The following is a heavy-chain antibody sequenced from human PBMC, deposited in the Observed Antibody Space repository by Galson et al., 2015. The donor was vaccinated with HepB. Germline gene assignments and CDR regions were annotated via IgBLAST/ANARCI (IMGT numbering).Heavy chain of an antibody. CDR1: GLTFSNYG. D-gene: IGHD2-21*01. CDR3: ARDLIARRAFLNKKYYNMDL. J-gene: IGHJ6*02. Sequence: SLRLSCAAPGLTFSNYGMHWVRQAPGKGLEWVAVIWHDGSNKYYADSVKGRFTISRDNSKNTLYLQMNSLRAEDTAVYYCARDLIARRAFLNKKYYNMDLWGQGTTVTVSS. V-gene: IGHV3-33*08. CDR2: IWHDGSNK.